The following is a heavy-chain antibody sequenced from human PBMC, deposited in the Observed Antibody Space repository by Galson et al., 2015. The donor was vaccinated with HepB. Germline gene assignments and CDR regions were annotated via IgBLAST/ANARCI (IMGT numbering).Heavy chain of an antibody. J-gene: IGHJ4*02. CDR2: ISGSGGST. CDR3: AKDGYCSSTSCYTHPFDY. CDR1: GFTFSSYA. Sequence: SLRLSCAASGFTFSSYAMSWVRQAPGKGLEWVSAISGSGGSTYYADSVKGRFTISRDNSKNTLYLQMNSLRAEDTAVYYCAKDGYCSSTSCYTHPFDYWGQGTLVTVSS. D-gene: IGHD2-2*02. V-gene: IGHV3-23*01.